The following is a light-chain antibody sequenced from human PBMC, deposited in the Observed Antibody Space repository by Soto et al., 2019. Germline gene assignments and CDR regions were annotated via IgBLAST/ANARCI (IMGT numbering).Light chain of an antibody. CDR3: SSYAGSNNWV. J-gene: IGLJ3*02. CDR2: EVS. Sequence: QSALTQPPSASGSPGQSVTISCTGTTGAIGGYHYVSWYQHHPGKAPKLMIYEVSKRPSGVPDRFSGSKSGNTASLTVSGLQAEDEADYYCSSYAGSNNWVFGGGTKLTVL. CDR1: TGAIGGYHY. V-gene: IGLV2-8*01.